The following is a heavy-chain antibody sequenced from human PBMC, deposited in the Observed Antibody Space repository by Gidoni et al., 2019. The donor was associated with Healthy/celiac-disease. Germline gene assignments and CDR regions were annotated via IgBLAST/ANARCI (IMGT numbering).Heavy chain of an antibody. CDR1: GFSLSNARMG. Sequence: QVTLKESGPVLVKPTETLTLTCTVSGFSLSNARMGVSWIRQPPGTALEWFAHIFSNDEKSYSTSLKSRLTISKDTSKSQVVLTMTNMDPVDTATYYCARTRYSKALDAFDIWGQGTMVTVSS. CDR2: IFSNDEK. D-gene: IGHD2-15*01. J-gene: IGHJ3*02. CDR3: ARTRYSKALDAFDI. V-gene: IGHV2-26*01.